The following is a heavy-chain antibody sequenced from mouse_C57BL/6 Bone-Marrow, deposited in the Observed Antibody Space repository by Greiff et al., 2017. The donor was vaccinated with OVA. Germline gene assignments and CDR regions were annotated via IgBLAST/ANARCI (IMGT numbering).Heavy chain of an antibody. D-gene: IGHD2-4*01. V-gene: IGHV1-50*01. Sequence: VQLQQPGAELVKPGASVKLSFQASGYTFTSYWMQWVKQRPGQGLEWIGEIDPSDSYTNYNQKFKGKATLTVDTSSSTAYMQLSSLTSEDSAVYYCARSDDYDREDYWGQGTTLTVSS. CDR3: ARSDDYDREDY. CDR2: IDPSDSYT. CDR1: GYTFTSYW. J-gene: IGHJ2*01.